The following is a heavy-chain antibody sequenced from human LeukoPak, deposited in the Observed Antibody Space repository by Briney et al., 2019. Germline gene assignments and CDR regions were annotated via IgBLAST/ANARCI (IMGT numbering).Heavy chain of an antibody. J-gene: IGHJ4*02. CDR3: ARGLYSGSYHAVLYYFDY. Sequence: SETLSLTCAVYGGSLSGYYWSWIRQPPGKGLERIGEINHSGSTNYNPSLKSRVTISVDTSKNQFSLKLSSVTAADTAVYYCARGLYSGSYHAVLYYFDYWGQGTLVTVSS. V-gene: IGHV4-34*01. D-gene: IGHD1-26*01. CDR2: INHSGST. CDR1: GGSLSGYY.